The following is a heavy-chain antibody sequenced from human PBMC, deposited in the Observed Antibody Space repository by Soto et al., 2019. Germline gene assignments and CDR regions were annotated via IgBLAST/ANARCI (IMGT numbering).Heavy chain of an antibody. V-gene: IGHV5-51*01. J-gene: IGHJ6*02. CDR1: GYSFTIYW. CDR2: IYPGDSDT. CDR3: PRLRSSRGMDV. D-gene: IGHD6-6*01. Sequence: GESLKISCQGSGYSFTIYWIGWVRQLPGKGLEWICIIYPGDSDTRYSPSFQGQVTVSADRSISTAYLQWRSLKASGTAMYYCPRLRSSRGMDVGGQGTPVTFSS.